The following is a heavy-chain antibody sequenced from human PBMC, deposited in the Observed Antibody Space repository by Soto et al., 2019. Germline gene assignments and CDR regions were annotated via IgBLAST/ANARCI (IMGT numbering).Heavy chain of an antibody. CDR2: ISYSGST. V-gene: IGHV4-31*03. CDR1: GGSISSGGYY. D-gene: IGHD6-19*01. J-gene: IGHJ3*02. Sequence: SETLSLTCTVSGGSISSGGYYWSWIRQHPGTGLEWIGHISYSGSTNYNTSLKSRVTISVDTSRNQFPLIVNSVTAAVTAVYYCARQQWLVLNAFDIWGQGTMVTVSS. CDR3: ARQQWLVLNAFDI.